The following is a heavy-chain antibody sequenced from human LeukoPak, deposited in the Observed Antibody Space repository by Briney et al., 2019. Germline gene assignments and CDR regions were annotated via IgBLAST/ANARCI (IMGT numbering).Heavy chain of an antibody. CDR2: ISGSGGST. CDR3: AKSYSGSWSRYYFDY. CDR1: GFTFSSYA. V-gene: IGHV3-23*01. D-gene: IGHD6-13*01. J-gene: IGHJ4*02. Sequence: GGSLRLSCAASGFTFSSYAMSWVRQAPVKGLEWVSAISGSGGSTYYADSVKGRFTISRDNSKNTLYLQMNSLRAEDTAVYYCAKSYSGSWSRYYFDYWGQGTLVTVSS.